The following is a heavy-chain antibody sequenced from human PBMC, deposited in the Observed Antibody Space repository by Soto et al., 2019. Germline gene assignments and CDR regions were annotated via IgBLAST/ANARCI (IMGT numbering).Heavy chain of an antibody. Sequence: GASVKVSCKASGYTFTSYGMSWVRQAPVQGLEWMGWISAYNGNTNYAQKLQGRVTMTTDTSTSTAYMELRSLRSDDTAVYYCARDKSPYDFWSGYYMDYYYYGMDVWDQGTTVTVSS. CDR1: GYTFTSYG. V-gene: IGHV1-18*04. J-gene: IGHJ6*02. CDR3: ARDKSPYDFWSGYYMDYYYYGMDV. CDR2: ISAYNGNT. D-gene: IGHD3-3*01.